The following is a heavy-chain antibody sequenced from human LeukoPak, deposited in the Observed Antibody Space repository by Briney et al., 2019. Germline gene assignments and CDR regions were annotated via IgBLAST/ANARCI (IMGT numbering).Heavy chain of an antibody. J-gene: IGHJ5*02. V-gene: IGHV4-39*01. D-gene: IGHD6-13*01. CDR1: GGSISSSSYY. CDR3: ARRSPPGIAAAGTEWSLGKRRVVRSNWFDP. CDR2: IYYSGST. Sequence: PSETLSLTCTVSGGSISSSSYYWGWIRQPPGKELEWIGSIYYSGSTYYNPSLNSRVTISVDTSKNQFSLKLSSVTAADTAVYYCARRSPPGIAAAGTEWSLGKRRVVRSNWFDPWGQGTLVTVSS.